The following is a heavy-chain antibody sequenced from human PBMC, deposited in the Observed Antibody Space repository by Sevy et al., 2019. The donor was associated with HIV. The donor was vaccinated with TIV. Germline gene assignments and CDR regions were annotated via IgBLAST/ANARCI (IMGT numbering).Heavy chain of an antibody. CDR3: AREKSCGGDCYYFDY. V-gene: IGHV3-20*04. D-gene: IGHD2-21*02. CDR2: IIWNGGAT. Sequence: GGSLRLSCAASEFTFDDYGMSWVRQAPGKGLEWVSAIIWNGGATSYADSVKGRFSISRDNTKNSLYLQMNSLRAEDTAFYFFAREKSCGGDCYYFDYWGHGTLVTVSS. CDR1: EFTFDDYG. J-gene: IGHJ4*01.